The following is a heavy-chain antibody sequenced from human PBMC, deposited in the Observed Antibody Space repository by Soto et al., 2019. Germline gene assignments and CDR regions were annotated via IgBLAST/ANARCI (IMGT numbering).Heavy chain of an antibody. CDR2: ISSSSSYI. J-gene: IGHJ4*01. V-gene: IGHV3-21*01. CDR1: GFTFSSYS. CDR3: ERDWTHTAVSAGGY. D-gene: IGHD6-13*01. Sequence: GSLRLSCAASGFTFSSYSMNWVRQAPGKGLEWVSSISSSSSYIYYADSVKGRFTISRDNAKNSLHLQMNSLRAEDTAVYYSERDWTHTAVSAGGYWGHGTLLTAPS.